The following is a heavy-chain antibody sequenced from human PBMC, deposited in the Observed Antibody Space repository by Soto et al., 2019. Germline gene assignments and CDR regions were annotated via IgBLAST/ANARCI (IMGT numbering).Heavy chain of an antibody. D-gene: IGHD1-26*01. CDR1: GFTFTSSA. V-gene: IGHV1-58*01. CDR3: AASIVGAHYYFDY. J-gene: IGHJ4*02. Sequence: QMQLVQSGPEVKKPGTSVKVSCKASGFTFTSSAVQWVRQARGQRLEWRGWIVVGSGNTNYAQKFQERVTITRDMSTSTAYMELSSLRSEDTAVYYCAASIVGAHYYFDYWGQGTLVTVSS. CDR2: IVVGSGNT.